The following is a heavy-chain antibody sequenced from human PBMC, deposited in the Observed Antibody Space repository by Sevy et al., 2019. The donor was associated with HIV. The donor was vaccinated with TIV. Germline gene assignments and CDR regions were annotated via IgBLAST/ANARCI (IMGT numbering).Heavy chain of an antibody. J-gene: IGHJ4*02. CDR1: GGSVSSGSYY. Sequence: SETLSLTCTVSGGSVSSGSYYWSWIRQPPGKGLEWIGYIYYSGSTNYNPSLKSRVTISVDTSKNQFSLKLSSVTAADTAVYYCARDRQGSSWYFDYWGQGTVVTVSS. D-gene: IGHD6-13*01. V-gene: IGHV4-61*01. CDR2: IYYSGST. CDR3: ARDRQGSSWYFDY.